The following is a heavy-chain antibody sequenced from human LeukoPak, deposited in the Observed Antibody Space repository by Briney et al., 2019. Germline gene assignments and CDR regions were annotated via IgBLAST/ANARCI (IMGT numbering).Heavy chain of an antibody. V-gene: IGHV3-74*01. J-gene: IGHJ3*02. CDR2: IHSDGSST. CDR1: GFTFSSTW. Sequence: GGSLRLSCAASGFTFSSTWMHWFRQAPGKGPVWVSRIHSDGSSTSYADSVKGRFTISRDNAKNTLYLQMNSLRAEDTAVYYCAHLGGNTAKNSLSWAFDIWGQGTMVTVSS. D-gene: IGHD3-16*01. CDR3: AHLGGNTAKNSLSWAFDI.